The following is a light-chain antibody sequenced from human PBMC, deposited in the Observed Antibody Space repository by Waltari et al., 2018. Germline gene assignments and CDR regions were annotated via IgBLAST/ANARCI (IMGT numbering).Light chain of an antibody. Sequence: DVVMTQSPLSLPVTLGQPASISCRSNQSLVYSDGKTYLNWFQQRPGQSPRRLIYKVSNRDSGVPDRFSGSGSGTEFTLTISRVEAEDVGMYYCMQGTHWPLTFGGGTKVEIK. CDR2: KVS. V-gene: IGKV2-30*01. CDR3: MQGTHWPLT. CDR1: QSLVYSDGKTY. J-gene: IGKJ4*01.